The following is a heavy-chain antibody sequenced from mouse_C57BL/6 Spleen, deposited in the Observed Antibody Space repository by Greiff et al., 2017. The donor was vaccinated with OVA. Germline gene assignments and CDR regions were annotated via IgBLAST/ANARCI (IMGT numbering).Heavy chain of an antibody. V-gene: IGHV1-69*01. CDR1: GYTLTSYW. CDR3: ARGGYHDYFDY. J-gene: IGHJ2*01. CDR2: IDPSDSYT. Sequence: QVQLQQPGAELVMPGASVKLSCKASGYTLTSYWMHWVKQRPGQGLEWIGEIDPSDSYTNYNQKFKGKSTLTVDKSSSTAYMQLSSLTSEASAVYYCARGGYHDYFDYWGQGTTLTVSS. D-gene: IGHD5-1-1*01.